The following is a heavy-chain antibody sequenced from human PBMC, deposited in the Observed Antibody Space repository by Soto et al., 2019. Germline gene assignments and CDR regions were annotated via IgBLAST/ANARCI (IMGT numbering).Heavy chain of an antibody. D-gene: IGHD6-13*01. CDR3: ARHYSSAWYKVDY. V-gene: IGHV4-59*01. J-gene: IGHJ4*02. CDR2: IYYSGST. CDR1: GGSISSYY. Sequence: SETLSLTCTVPGGSISSYYWSWIRQPPGKGLEWIGYIYYSGSTNYNPSLKSRVTISVDTSKNQFSLKLSSVTAADTAVYYCARHYSSAWYKVDYWGQGTLVTVSS.